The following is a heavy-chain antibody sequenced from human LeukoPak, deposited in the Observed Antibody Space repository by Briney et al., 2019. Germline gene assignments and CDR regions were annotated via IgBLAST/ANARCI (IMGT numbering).Heavy chain of an antibody. CDR1: GGSFSGYY. CDR3: ASVHTSGFAGTEVDY. V-gene: IGHV4-34*01. D-gene: IGHD3-16*01. CDR2: INHSGST. Sequence: SETLSLTCAVYGGSFSGYYWSWTRQPPGKGLEWIGEINHSGSTNYNPSLKSRVTISVDTSKNQFSLKLSSVTAADTAVYYCASVHTSGFAGTEVDYWGQGTLVTVSS. J-gene: IGHJ4*02.